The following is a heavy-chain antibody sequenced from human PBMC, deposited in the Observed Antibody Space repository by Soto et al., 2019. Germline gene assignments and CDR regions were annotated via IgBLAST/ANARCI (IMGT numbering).Heavy chain of an antibody. V-gene: IGHV1-69*13. J-gene: IGHJ4*02. Sequence: ASVKVSCKASGGTFSSYAISWVRRAPGQGLEWMGGIIPIFGTADYAQKFQGRVTITADESTSTAYMELSSLRSDDTAVYYCARESSGLYYFDYWGQGTLVTVSS. D-gene: IGHD3-22*01. CDR1: GGTFSSYA. CDR2: IIPIFGTA. CDR3: ARESSGLYYFDY.